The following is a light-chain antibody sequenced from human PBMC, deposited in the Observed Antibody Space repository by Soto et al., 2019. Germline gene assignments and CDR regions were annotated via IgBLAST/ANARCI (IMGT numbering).Light chain of an antibody. Sequence: QAVVTQPPSVSGAPGQRVTIPCTGSSSNIGAGYDVHWYQQLPGTAPKLLIYANNNRPSGVPDRFSGSKSGTSASLAITGLQADDEADYYCQSYDSSLTGFYVFGTGTKVTVL. CDR2: ANN. V-gene: IGLV1-40*01. CDR3: QSYDSSLTGFYV. J-gene: IGLJ1*01. CDR1: SSNIGAGYD.